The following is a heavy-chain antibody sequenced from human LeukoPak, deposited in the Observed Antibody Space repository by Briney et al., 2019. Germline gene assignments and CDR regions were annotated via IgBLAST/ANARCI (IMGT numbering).Heavy chain of an antibody. J-gene: IGHJ4*02. CDR2: NSGCGGST. Sequence: SGGSLRLSCAASGFTFSSYAMSWVRQAPGKGLEWVSANSGCGGSTYYADSVKGRFTISRDNSKNTLYLQINSLSAEDRAVYYLAKGSAAGYCSGGSCYYGYYFVYWGQGNLVTVSS. D-gene: IGHD2-15*01. CDR1: GFTFSSYA. V-gene: IGHV3-23*01. CDR3: AKGSAAGYCSGGSCYYGYYFVY.